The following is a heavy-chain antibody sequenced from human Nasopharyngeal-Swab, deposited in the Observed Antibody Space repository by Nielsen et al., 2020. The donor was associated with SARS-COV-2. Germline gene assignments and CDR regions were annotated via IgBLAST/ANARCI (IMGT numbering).Heavy chain of an antibody. CDR1: GFTFSSYA. CDR2: ISYDGSNK. Sequence: GESLKISCAASGFTFSSYAIHWVRQAPGKGLEWVALISYDGSNKYYADSVKGRFTISRDNSKNTLYLQMNSLRAEDTAVYYCARDIGAAFDYWGQGTLVTVSS. D-gene: IGHD6-25*01. V-gene: IGHV3-30-3*01. J-gene: IGHJ4*02. CDR3: ARDIGAAFDY.